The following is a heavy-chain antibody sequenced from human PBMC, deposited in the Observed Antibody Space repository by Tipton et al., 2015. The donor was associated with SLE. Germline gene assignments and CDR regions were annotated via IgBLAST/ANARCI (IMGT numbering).Heavy chain of an antibody. CDR2: IYISGST. CDR1: SGSISSGYY. Sequence: LRLSCTVSSGSISSGYYWSWLRQPAGKGLEWIGRIYISGSTNYNPSLKSRVTISVDTSNNQFSLNLNSVTAADSAVYYCARDHYGYNYYYVDVWGRGTTVTVSS. CDR3: ARDHYGYNYYYVDV. J-gene: IGHJ6*03. V-gene: IGHV4-61*02. D-gene: IGHD3-10*01.